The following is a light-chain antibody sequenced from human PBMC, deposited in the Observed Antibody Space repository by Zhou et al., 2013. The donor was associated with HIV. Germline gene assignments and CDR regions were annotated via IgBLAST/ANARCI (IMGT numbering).Light chain of an antibody. Sequence: EIVLTQSPGTLSLSPGERATLSCRASQSVSSTYLAWYQQKPGQAPRLLIYASSSRATGIPDRFSGSGSGTDFTLTISRLEPEDFAVYYCQQYGSSPFAFGPGPKWISN. CDR1: QSVSSTY. CDR3: QQYGSSPFA. CDR2: ASS. J-gene: IGKJ3*01. V-gene: IGKV3-20*01.